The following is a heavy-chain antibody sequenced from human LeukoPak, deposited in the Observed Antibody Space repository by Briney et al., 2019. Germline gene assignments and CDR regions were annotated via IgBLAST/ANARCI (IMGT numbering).Heavy chain of an antibody. J-gene: IGHJ5*02. CDR2: IKPKTDGETT. D-gene: IGHD1-1*01. CDR1: GFTFSNAY. V-gene: IGHV3-15*07. CDR3: AKDLWLERRSSNWFDP. Sequence: PGGSLRLSCAASGFTFSNAYMNWVRQAPGKGLEWVGRIKPKTDGETTEYAAPVKDRFSISRDDSKSMMYLQMNSLKAEDTAVYYCAKDLWLERRSSNWFDPWGQGTLVTVSS.